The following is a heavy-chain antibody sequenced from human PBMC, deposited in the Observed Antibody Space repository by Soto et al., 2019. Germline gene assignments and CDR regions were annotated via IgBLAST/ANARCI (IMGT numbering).Heavy chain of an antibody. CDR3: AREIERLLGY. CDR2: ISYDGYNK. Sequence: QVQVVESGGGVVQPGRSLRLSCAASGFSFSSYAMHWVRQAPGKGLEWMAVISYDGYNKYYVDSVKGRFTISRDNSKNTLYLHMNSLRPEDTAVYYCAREIERLLGYWGQGTLVTVSS. V-gene: IGHV3-30-3*01. D-gene: IGHD3-3*01. CDR1: GFSFSSYA. J-gene: IGHJ4*02.